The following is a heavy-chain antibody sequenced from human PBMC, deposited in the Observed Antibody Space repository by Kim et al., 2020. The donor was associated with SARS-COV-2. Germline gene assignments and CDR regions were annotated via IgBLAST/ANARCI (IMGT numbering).Heavy chain of an antibody. J-gene: IGHJ4*02. CDR1: GFTFSSYW. V-gene: IGHV3-74*01. CDR3: ARQNRAFDY. CDR2: VNGDGSNT. Sequence: GGSLRLSCSASGFTFSSYWMHWVRQAPGKGLMWVSRVNGDGSNTNYADSVKGRFTISRDNAQNTLYLQMNSLRADDTAVYHCARQNRAFDYWGQGTLVTASS.